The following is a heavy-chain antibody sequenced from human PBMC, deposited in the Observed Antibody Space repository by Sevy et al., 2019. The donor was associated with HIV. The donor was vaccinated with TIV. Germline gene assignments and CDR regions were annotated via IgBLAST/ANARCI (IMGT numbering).Heavy chain of an antibody. CDR3: AGRVITMVQGLIIRKSFDY. CDR2: IYYGGST. Sequence: SETLSLTCIVSGGSISSSSYYWGWIRQPPGKGLEWIGSIYYGGSTYYNPSLKSRVTISVDTSKNQFSLKLSSVTAADTAVYYCAGRVITMVQGLIIRKSFDYWGQGTLVTVSS. CDR1: GGSISSSSYY. V-gene: IGHV4-39*01. J-gene: IGHJ4*02. D-gene: IGHD3-10*01.